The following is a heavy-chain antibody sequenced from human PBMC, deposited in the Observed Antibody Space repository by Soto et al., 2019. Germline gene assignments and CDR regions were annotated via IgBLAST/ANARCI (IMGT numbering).Heavy chain of an antibody. CDR3: AHREGQLRFLEGSFDY. V-gene: IGHV2-5*02. CDR1: GFSLSTSGVG. D-gene: IGHD3-3*01. J-gene: IGHJ4*02. Sequence: SGPTLVNPTQTLTLTCTFSGFSLSTSGVGVGWIRQPPGKALEWLALIYWDDDKRYSPSLKSRLTITKDTSKNQVVLTMTNMDPVDTATYYCAHREGQLRFLEGSFDYWGQGILVTVS. CDR2: IYWDDDK.